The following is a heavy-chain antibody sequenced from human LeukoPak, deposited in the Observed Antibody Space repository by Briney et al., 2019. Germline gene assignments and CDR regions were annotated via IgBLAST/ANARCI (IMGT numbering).Heavy chain of an antibody. CDR2: IYYSGST. CDR3: AGATMVRGVMSVVNH. V-gene: IGHV4-59*08. J-gene: IGHJ5*02. D-gene: IGHD3-10*01. Sequence: SETLSLTCTVSGGSISSYYWSWIRQPPGKGLEWIGYIYYSGSTNYNPSPKSRVTISVDTSKNQFSLKLSSVTAADTAVYYCAGATMVRGVMSVVNHWGQGTLVTVSS. CDR1: GGSISSYY.